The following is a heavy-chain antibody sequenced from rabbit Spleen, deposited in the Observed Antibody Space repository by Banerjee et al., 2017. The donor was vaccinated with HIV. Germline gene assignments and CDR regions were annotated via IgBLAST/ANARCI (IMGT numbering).Heavy chain of an antibody. V-gene: IGHV1S45*01. CDR2: IDTGSSGFT. Sequence: QEQLVESRGGLVTPGGSLKLSCKASGFTISNNYWMNWVRQAPGKGLEWIACIDTGSSGFTYFATWAKGRFTCSKTSSTTVTLQMTRLTVADTATYFCARDAGTSFSTYGMDLWGPGTLVTVS. CDR1: GFTISNNYW. CDR3: ARDAGTSFSTYGMDL. D-gene: IGHD8-1*01. J-gene: IGHJ6*01.